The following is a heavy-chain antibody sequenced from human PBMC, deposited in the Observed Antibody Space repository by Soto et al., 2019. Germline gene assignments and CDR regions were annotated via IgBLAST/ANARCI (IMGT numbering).Heavy chain of an antibody. J-gene: IGHJ4*02. CDR2: ISYDGSNK. CDR1: GFTFSSYA. D-gene: IGHD6-13*01. CDR3: ARDRQYSSSWLDY. Sequence: QVQLVESGGGVVQPGRSPRLSCVASGFTFSSYAMHWVRQAPGKGLEWVAVISYDGSNKYYADSVKGRFTISRDNSKNTLYLQMNSLRAEDTAVYYCARDRQYSSSWLDYWGQGTLVTVSS. V-gene: IGHV3-30-3*01.